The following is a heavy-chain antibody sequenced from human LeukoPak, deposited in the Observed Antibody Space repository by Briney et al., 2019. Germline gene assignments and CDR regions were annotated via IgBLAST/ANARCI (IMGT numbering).Heavy chain of an antibody. J-gene: IGHJ2*01. Sequence: SETLSLTCTVSGGSVSSGHYFWSWIRQPPGKGLEWIGYIYYSGSTNYNPSLKSRVTISVDTSKNHFSLKLNSVTAADTAVYYCARSGSFYLGYFDLWGRGTLVTVSS. CDR1: GGSVSSGHYF. CDR2: IYYSGST. D-gene: IGHD1-26*01. V-gene: IGHV4-61*01. CDR3: ARSGSFYLGYFDL.